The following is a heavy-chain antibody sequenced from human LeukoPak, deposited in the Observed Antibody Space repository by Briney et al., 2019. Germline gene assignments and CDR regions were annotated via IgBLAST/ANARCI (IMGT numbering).Heavy chain of an antibody. V-gene: IGHV3-30*04. CDR1: GFTFSSYD. J-gene: IGHJ3*01. Sequence: GGSLRLSCAASGFTFSSYDMHWVRQAPGKGLEWVAVILYDGSNKYYADSVKGRFTISRDNSKNTMYLEMNSLRVEDTAVYYCARERWGDAFDFWGQGTMVTISS. D-gene: IGHD3-16*01. CDR2: ILYDGSNK. CDR3: ARERWGDAFDF.